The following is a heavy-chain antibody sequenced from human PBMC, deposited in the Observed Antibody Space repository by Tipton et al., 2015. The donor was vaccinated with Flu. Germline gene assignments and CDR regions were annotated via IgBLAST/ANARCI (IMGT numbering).Heavy chain of an antibody. D-gene: IGHD4-11*01. J-gene: IGHJ5*02. V-gene: IGHV4-38-2*02. CDR3: ARRDYSNYVSQPKNWFDL. CDR1: GDSIRSDYF. CDR2: ISRGGAT. Sequence: TLSLTCIVSGDSIRSDYFWGWIRQPPGKGLEWIGQISRGGATYHNSSLQSRATISVDSSRNRFSLKVRSVTAADTATYYCARRDYSNYVSQPKNWFDLWGQGILVTVSS.